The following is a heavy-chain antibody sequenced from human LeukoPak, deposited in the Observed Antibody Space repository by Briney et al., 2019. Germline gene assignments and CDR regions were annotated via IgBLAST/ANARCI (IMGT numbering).Heavy chain of an antibody. CDR1: GFTFSSYA. V-gene: IGHV3-48*03. J-gene: IGHJ4*02. CDR2: ISSSGSTI. D-gene: IGHD3-10*01. CDR3: ARDGVGLLWFGDFDY. Sequence: GGSLRLSCAASGFTFSSYAMSWVRQAPGKGLEWVSAISSSGSTIYYADSVKGRFTISRDNAKNSLYLQMNSLRAEDTAVYYCARDGVGLLWFGDFDYWGQGTLVTVSS.